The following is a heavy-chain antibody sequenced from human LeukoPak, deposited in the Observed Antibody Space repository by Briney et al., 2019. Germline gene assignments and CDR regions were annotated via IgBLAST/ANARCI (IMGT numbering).Heavy chain of an antibody. CDR2: IIPIFGTA. CDR1: GGTFSSYA. V-gene: IGHV1-69*13. CDR3: ATDRPYYYYMDV. Sequence: SVKVSCKASGGTFSSYAISWVRQAPGQGLEWMGGIIPIFGTANYAQKFQGRVTITADESTSTAYMELSSLRSEDTAVYYCATDRPYYYYMDVWGKGTTVTVSS. J-gene: IGHJ6*03.